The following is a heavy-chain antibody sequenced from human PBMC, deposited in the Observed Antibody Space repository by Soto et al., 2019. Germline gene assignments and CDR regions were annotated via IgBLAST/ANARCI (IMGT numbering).Heavy chain of an antibody. J-gene: IGHJ4*02. CDR3: AHFITGTPFDY. CDR1: GFTFSSYG. V-gene: IGHV3-30*03. Sequence: LRLSCAASGFTFSSYGMHWVRQAPGKGLEWVAVISYDGSNKYYADSVKGRFTISRDNSKNTLYLQMNSLRAEDTAVYYCAHFITGTPFDYWGQGTLVTVSS. CDR2: ISYDGSNK. D-gene: IGHD1-20*01.